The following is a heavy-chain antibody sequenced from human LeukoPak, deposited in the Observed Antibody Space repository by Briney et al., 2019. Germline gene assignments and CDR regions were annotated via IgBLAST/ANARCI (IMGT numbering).Heavy chain of an antibody. D-gene: IGHD2-15*01. Sequence: GGSLRLSCAASGFTFGTYAMNWVRQAPGKGLEWVSGISGNGDNTYYTDSVKGRFTISRDNSKNTLYLQMNSLRAEDTAVYYCAKPRVGYCSGGSCYPYYFDYWGQGTLVTVSS. CDR1: GFTFGTYA. V-gene: IGHV3-23*01. CDR2: ISGNGDNT. CDR3: AKPRVGYCSGGSCYPYYFDY. J-gene: IGHJ4*02.